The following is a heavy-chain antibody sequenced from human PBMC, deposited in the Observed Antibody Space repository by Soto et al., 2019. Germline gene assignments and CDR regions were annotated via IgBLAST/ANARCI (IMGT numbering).Heavy chain of an antibody. Sequence: QITLKESGPTLVKPTQTLTVTCTFSGFSLSTSGVGVGWISQPPGKALEWLALIYWDDEKRYSPSLKSRLTTMKDTPKNPVVLTMTNMDPVDTGTYYCTHLNCNYEAGAFNIWGKATMVTVPS. D-gene: IGHD1-7*01. V-gene: IGHV2-5*02. J-gene: IGHJ3*02. CDR1: GFSLSTSGVG. CDR2: IYWDDEK. CDR3: THLNCNYEAGAFNI.